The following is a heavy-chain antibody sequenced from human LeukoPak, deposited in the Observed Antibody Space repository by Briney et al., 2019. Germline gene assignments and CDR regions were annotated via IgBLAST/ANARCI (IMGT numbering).Heavy chain of an antibody. J-gene: IGHJ4*02. CDR3: ARVHATGYFALDLGY. CDR1: GYTFTGYF. D-gene: IGHD3-9*01. CDR2: INHNTGGT. V-gene: IGHV1-2*02. Sequence: ASVRVSCKSSGYTFTGYFMHWVRQAPGQGLDWMGWINHNTGGTKYAQKFQGRVTMTRDTSIGTAYMELKTVTSDDTAVYFCARVHATGYFALDLGYWGQGTLVTVSS.